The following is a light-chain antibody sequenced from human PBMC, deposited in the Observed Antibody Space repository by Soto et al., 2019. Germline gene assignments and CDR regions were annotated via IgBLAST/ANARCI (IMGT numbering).Light chain of an antibody. J-gene: IGLJ1*01. CDR2: DVS. CDR3: NSYTSSGTYV. Sequence: LPQPASVSGSPGQSITISCTGTSSDVGGYDYVSWYQQPPGKAPKLIIYDVSNRPSGVSSRFSGSKSANTASLTISGLQAEDEADYYCNSYTSSGTYVFGTGTKVTVL. V-gene: IGLV2-14*01. CDR1: SSDVGGYDY.